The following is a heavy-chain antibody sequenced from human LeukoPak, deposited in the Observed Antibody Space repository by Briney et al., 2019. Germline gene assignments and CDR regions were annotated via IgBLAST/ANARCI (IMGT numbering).Heavy chain of an antibody. J-gene: IGHJ4*02. CDR1: GGPFSDYY. CDR2: INHSRST. Sequence: RRSGTRSLIGGGAGGPFSDYYWGGTRQPKGKGLEGIGEINHSRSTNYNPSLKSRVTISVDTSKNQFSLKVTSVTAADTAVYYCARGRFEVAGTGNHFDYWGQGTLVTVSS. V-gene: IGHV4-34*01. D-gene: IGHD6-19*01. CDR3: ARGRFEVAGTGNHFDY.